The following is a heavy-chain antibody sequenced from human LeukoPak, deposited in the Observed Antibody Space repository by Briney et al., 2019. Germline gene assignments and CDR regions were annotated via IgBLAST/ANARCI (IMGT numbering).Heavy chain of an antibody. CDR3: ARADIYGSGTPFDP. V-gene: IGHV4-39*07. D-gene: IGHD3-10*01. CDR1: GGSISGSSYY. J-gene: IGHJ5*02. Sequence: TASETLSLTCTVSGGSISGSSYYWGWIRQPPGKGLEWIGSIYYSGSTNYNPSLKSRVTISVDTSKNQFSLKLSSVTAADTAVYYCARADIYGSGTPFDPWGQGTLVTVSS. CDR2: IYYSGST.